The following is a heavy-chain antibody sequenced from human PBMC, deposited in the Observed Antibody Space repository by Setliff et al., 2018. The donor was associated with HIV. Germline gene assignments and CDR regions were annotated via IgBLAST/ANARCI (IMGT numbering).Heavy chain of an antibody. D-gene: IGHD2-15*01. CDR3: AKDGISGGAYPPYYFDY. J-gene: IGHJ4*01. CDR1: GFIFSRYG. V-gene: IGHV3-23*01. Sequence: PGGSLRLSCAASGFIFSRYGMGWLRQAPGKGLEWLSVIRGSGGSTSYADSVKGRFTISRDNSKNMLFLQMSSLRADDTAVYYCAKDGISGGAYPPYYFDYWGHGTLVTVSS. CDR2: IRGSGGST.